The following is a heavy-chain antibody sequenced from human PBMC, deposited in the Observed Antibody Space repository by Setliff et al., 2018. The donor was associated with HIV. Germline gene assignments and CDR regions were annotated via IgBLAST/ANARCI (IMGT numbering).Heavy chain of an antibody. CDR1: GGSISSTNYF. D-gene: IGHD3-16*01. CDR2: IYYHGST. J-gene: IGHJ4*02. V-gene: IGHV4-39*01. CDR3: VNPSGAMGDFDS. Sequence: SETLSLTCTVSGGSISSTNYFWGWIRQPPGKGLEWIGTIYYHGSTYYNPSLKSRVTISIDTYKNQFSLQLTSVTAADTSVYYCVNPSGAMGDFDSWGQGTLVTVSS.